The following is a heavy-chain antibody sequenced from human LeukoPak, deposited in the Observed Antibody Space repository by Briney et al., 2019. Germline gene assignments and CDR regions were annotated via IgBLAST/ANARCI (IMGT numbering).Heavy chain of an antibody. CDR2: ISGSGGST. V-gene: IGHV3-23*01. Sequence: GGSLRLSCAASGFTFSSYGMRWVRQAPGKGLEWVSAISGSGGSTYYADSVKGRFTISRDNSKNTLYLQMNSLRAEDTAVYYCAKIRGYSSSWGIFDYWGQGTLVTVSS. D-gene: IGHD6-13*01. J-gene: IGHJ4*02. CDR3: AKIRGYSSSWGIFDY. CDR1: GFTFSSYG.